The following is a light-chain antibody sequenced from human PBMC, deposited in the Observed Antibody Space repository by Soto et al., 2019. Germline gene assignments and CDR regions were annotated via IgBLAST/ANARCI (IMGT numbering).Light chain of an antibody. Sequence: IVMTQSPATLSVSQVEIASLSFMASQSVSSKLAWYQQKPGQAPRLLIHGASTRAPGIPARFSGSGSGTEFTLTISSLQPDDFATYYCQHYNSYSEAFGQGTKVDIK. CDR1: QSVSSK. V-gene: IGKV3-15*01. CDR3: QHYNSYSEA. CDR2: GAS. J-gene: IGKJ1*01.